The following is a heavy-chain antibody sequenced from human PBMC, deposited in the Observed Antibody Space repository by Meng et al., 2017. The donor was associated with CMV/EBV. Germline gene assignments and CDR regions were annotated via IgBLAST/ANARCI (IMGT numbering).Heavy chain of an antibody. Sequence: QVRRQGSGPGLVKPSEPLSRPCTVSGGSIRSYYWSWIRPPAGKGREWIGHIYTSGSTNYHPSLTSRVTMSVDTSKNQFSLKLSSVTAADTAVYYCARHGGTAMVGGMDYWGQGTLVTVSS. CDR3: ARHGGTAMVGGMDY. J-gene: IGHJ4*02. V-gene: IGHV4-4*07. CDR2: IYTSGST. CDR1: GGSIRSYY. D-gene: IGHD5-18*01.